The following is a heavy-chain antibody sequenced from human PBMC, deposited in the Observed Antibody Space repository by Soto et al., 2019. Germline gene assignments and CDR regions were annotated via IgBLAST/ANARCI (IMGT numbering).Heavy chain of an antibody. CDR3: ARDQNFGLDC. Sequence: SETLSLTCTVSGGSISSYYWSWIRQPPGKGLEWIGYIYYSGSTNYNPSLKSRVTISVDTSKNQFSLKLSSVTAADTAVYYCARDQNFGLDCWGQGTLVTVSS. CDR2: IYYSGST. CDR1: GGSISSYY. D-gene: IGHD3-10*01. V-gene: IGHV4-59*01. J-gene: IGHJ4*02.